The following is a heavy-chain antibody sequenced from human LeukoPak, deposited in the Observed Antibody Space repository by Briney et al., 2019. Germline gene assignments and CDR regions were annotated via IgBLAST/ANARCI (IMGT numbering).Heavy chain of an antibody. CDR1: GFSFSGYS. CDR3: ARDRDWSFDY. V-gene: IGHV3-48*04. Sequence: GGSLRLSCAASGFSFSGYSMNWVRQAPGKGLEWVAHIRGTSSAMNYAASVRGRFTISRGNAKNALFLEMSSLRAEDTAVYYCARDRDWSFDYWGQGTLVTVSS. CDR2: IRGTSSAM. J-gene: IGHJ4*02. D-gene: IGHD3-9*01.